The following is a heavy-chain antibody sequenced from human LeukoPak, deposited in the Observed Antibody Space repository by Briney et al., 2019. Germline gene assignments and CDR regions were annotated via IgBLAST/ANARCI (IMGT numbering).Heavy chain of an antibody. Sequence: PGGSLRLSCAASGFTFSSYGMHWVRQAPGKGLEWVAFIRYDGSNKYYADSVKGRFTISRDNSKNTLYLQVNSLRAEDTAVYYCAKDLSWGSLPDAFDIWGQGTMVTVSS. V-gene: IGHV3-30*02. D-gene: IGHD7-27*01. J-gene: IGHJ3*02. CDR1: GFTFSSYG. CDR2: IRYDGSNK. CDR3: AKDLSWGSLPDAFDI.